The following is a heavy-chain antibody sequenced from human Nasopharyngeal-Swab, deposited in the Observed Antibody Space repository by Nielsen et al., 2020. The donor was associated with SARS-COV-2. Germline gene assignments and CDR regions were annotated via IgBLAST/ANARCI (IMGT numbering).Heavy chain of an antibody. V-gene: IGHV1-18*04. CDR3: ARGHSDSWFAEYYQH. Sequence: ASVKVSCKASGSTFISYGFNWVRQAPGQGLEWMGWISGYNGNTNYAQKFQGRLTMTTDTSTSTVHMEVRSLRPDDTAIYYCARGHSDSWFAEYYQHWGQGTLVTVPS. J-gene: IGHJ1*01. CDR1: GSTFISYG. D-gene: IGHD6-13*01. CDR2: ISGYNGNT.